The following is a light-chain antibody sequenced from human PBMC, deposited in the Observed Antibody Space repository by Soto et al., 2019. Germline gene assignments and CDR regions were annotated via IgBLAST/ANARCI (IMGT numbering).Light chain of an antibody. CDR3: SAYAGRYIYV. V-gene: IGLV2-11*01. J-gene: IGLJ1*01. Sequence: QSALTQPRSVSGSPGQSVTISCTGASSDVGAYDYVSWYQQHPGKAPKLMIYDVTKWPSGVPDRFSGSKSGNTASLTISGLQAEDEADYYCSAYAGRYIYVFGTGTKLTVL. CDR1: SSDVGAYDY. CDR2: DVT.